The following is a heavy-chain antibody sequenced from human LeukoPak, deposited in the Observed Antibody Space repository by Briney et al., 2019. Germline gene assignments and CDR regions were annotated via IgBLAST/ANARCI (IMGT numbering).Heavy chain of an antibody. CDR3: ARAPSTVTTDYYYYGMDV. CDR2: INPSGGST. D-gene: IGHD4-11*01. V-gene: IGHV1-46*01. Sequence: ASVKVSCKASGYTFTSYYMHWVRQAPGQGLEWMGIINPSGGSTSYAQKFQGRVTMTRDTSTSTVYMELSSLRSEGTAVYYCARAPSTVTTDYYYYGMDVWGQGTTVTVSS. J-gene: IGHJ6*02. CDR1: GYTFTSYY.